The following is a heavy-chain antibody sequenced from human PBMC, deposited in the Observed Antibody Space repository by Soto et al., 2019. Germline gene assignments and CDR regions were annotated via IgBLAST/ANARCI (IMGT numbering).Heavy chain of an antibody. V-gene: IGHV4-39*01. J-gene: IGHJ4*02. D-gene: IGHD6-13*01. Sequence: SETLSLTCTVSGGSISSSSYYWGWIRQPPGKGLEWIGSIYYSGSTYYNPSLKSRVTISVDTSKNQFSLKLSSVTAADTAVYYCARHVGIAAAGTGYYFDYWGQGTLVTVSS. CDR2: IYYSGST. CDR1: GGSISSSSYY. CDR3: ARHVGIAAAGTGYYFDY.